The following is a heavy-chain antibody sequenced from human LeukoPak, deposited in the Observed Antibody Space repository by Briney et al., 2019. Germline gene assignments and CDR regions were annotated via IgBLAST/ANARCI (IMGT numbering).Heavy chain of an antibody. CDR1: GGSFSGYY. V-gene: IGHV4-59*01. Sequence: PSETLSLTCAIYGGSFSGYYWSWIRQPPGKGLEWIGYVYYSGSTNYNPSLKSRVTISIDTSKNQFSLKLSSVTAADTAVYYCARDYYSASGTFDYWGQGTLVTVSS. CDR3: ARDYYSASGTFDY. D-gene: IGHD3-10*01. J-gene: IGHJ4*02. CDR2: VYYSGST.